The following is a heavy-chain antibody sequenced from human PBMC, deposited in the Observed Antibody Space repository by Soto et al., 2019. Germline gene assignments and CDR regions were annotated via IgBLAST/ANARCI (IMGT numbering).Heavy chain of an antibody. J-gene: IGHJ4*02. D-gene: IGHD3-10*01. CDR1: GFTFSGYW. Sequence: GGSLRLSCVDSGFTFSGYWMNWVRQAPGKGLEWLTNIRQDGGEIYYIDSVRGRFTISRDNAKNSLYLQMDSLRADDTAVYYCARDFRATGSLDYWGQGTMVTVYS. CDR3: ARDFRATGSLDY. CDR2: IRQDGGEI. V-gene: IGHV3-7*03.